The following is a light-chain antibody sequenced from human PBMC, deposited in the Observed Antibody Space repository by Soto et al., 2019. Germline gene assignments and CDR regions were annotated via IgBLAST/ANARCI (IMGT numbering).Light chain of an antibody. CDR3: CPYAGSDFSV. CDR2: DVT. CDR1: SSDVGGYNY. Sequence: QSALTQPRSVSGSPGQSVTISCTGTSSDVGGYNYVSWYQQHPGKAPKLMIYDVTKRPLGVPDRLSGSKSGNTASLIISGLQAEDEADYYCCPYAGSDFSVFGTGTKVTVL. J-gene: IGLJ1*01. V-gene: IGLV2-11*01.